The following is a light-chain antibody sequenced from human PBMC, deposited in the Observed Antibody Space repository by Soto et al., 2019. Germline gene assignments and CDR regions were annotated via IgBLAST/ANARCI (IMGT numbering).Light chain of an antibody. V-gene: IGKV1-5*03. CDR1: QNISSW. Sequence: DIQMTQSPSTLSASVGDRVTITCRASQNISSWLDWYQQKAGKAPKLLIYKASSVESGAPSRFIGSGSGTEFTLTISRLKPDDFRTYYCNSKWTFGPGTKVEI. CDR3: NSKWT. CDR2: KAS. J-gene: IGKJ1*01.